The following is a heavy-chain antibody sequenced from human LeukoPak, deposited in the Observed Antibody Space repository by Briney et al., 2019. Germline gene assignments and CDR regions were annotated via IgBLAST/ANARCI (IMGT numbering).Heavy chain of an antibody. CDR2: IYHSGST. CDR1: GYSISSGYY. V-gene: IGHV4-38-2*02. Sequence: SETLSLTCTVSGYSISSGYYWGWIRQPPGKGLEWIGTIYHSGSTYYNPSLKSRVTISVDTSKNQFSLKLSSVTAADTAVYYCARLSASYYRSYYYMDVWGKGTTVTVSS. D-gene: IGHD1-26*01. J-gene: IGHJ6*03. CDR3: ARLSASYYRSYYYMDV.